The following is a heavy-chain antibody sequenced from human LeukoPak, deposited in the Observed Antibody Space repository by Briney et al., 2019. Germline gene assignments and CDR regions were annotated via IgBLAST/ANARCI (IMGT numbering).Heavy chain of an antibody. CDR3: ARRIRYYTGSGSYYSWFDP. CDR1: GDSISSRTYC. Sequence: SETLSLTCTVSGDSISSRTYCWAWIRQPPGKGLDWIGSIYYSGTTYYNPSLKSRVTISVDTSKNQFSLKLSSVTAADTAVYYCARRIRYYTGSGSYYSWFDPWGQGTLVTVSS. CDR2: IYYSGTT. D-gene: IGHD3-10*01. J-gene: IGHJ5*02. V-gene: IGHV4-39*01.